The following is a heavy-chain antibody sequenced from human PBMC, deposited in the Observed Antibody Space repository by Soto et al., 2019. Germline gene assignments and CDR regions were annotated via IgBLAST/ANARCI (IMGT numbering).Heavy chain of an antibody. CDR2: ISGSGGST. D-gene: IGHD2-2*01. V-gene: IGHV3-23*01. Sequence: GGSLRLSCAASGFTFSSYAMSWVRQAPGKGLEWVSAISGSGGSTYYADSVKGRFTISRDNSKNTLYLQMNSLRAEDTAVYYCANIVVVPAAIARWFDPWGQGTLVTVSS. J-gene: IGHJ5*02. CDR1: GFTFSSYA. CDR3: ANIVVVPAAIARWFDP.